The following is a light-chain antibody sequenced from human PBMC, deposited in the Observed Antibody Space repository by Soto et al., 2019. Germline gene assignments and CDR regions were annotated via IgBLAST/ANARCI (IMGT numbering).Light chain of an antibody. V-gene: IGLV2-23*02. Sequence: QSALTQPASVSGSPGQSITLSCTGTSSDVGSYNLVSWYQQHPTKAPKLMIYEVNKRPSGVSNRFSGSKSDNTASLTISGLQAEDEADYYCCSDAGSSTLAVFGGGTQLTFL. CDR1: SSDVGSYNL. CDR3: CSDAGSSTLAV. CDR2: EVN. J-gene: IGLJ7*01.